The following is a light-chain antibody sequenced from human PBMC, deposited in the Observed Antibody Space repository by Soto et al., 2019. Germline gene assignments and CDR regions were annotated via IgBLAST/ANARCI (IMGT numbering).Light chain of an antibody. Sequence: EVWMTQSPATLSVSPGERATLSCGASESVSRNLAWYQQKPGQAPRLLIYDASTRATGIPDRFSGGGSGTEFTLTISSLKSEDFVVYYCQQYNSWHPITFGQGTRLEIK. CDR2: DAS. CDR1: ESVSRN. V-gene: IGKV3-15*01. CDR3: QQYNSWHPIT. J-gene: IGKJ5*01.